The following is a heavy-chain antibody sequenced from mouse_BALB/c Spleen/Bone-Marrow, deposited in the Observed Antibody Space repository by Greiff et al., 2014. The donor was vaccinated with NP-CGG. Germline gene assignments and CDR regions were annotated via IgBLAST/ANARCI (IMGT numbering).Heavy chain of an antibody. V-gene: IGHV1S137*01. CDR2: ISGYYGDA. D-gene: IGHD2-14*01. J-gene: IGHJ4*01. Sequence: VQLQQSGAKLVRPGVSVKISCKGSVYTFTDHAMHWVKRSHAKSLEWIGLISGYYGDAIYNQKFKGKATMTVDKSSSTAYMELARLTSEDSAIYYCARSGKVRNAMDYWGQGTSVTVSS. CDR3: ARSGKVRNAMDY. CDR1: VYTFTDHA.